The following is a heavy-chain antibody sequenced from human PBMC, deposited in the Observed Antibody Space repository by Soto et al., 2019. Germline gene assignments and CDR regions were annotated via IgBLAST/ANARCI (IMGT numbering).Heavy chain of an antibody. CDR2: IYYSGST. Sequence: SETLSLTCTVSGGSISSGGYYWSWIRQHPGKGLEWIGYIYYSGSTYYNPSLKSRVTISVDTSKNQFSLKLSSVTAADTAVYYCARANYDILTGYPVPGWFDPWGQGTLVTVSS. CDR1: GGSISSGGYY. V-gene: IGHV4-31*03. D-gene: IGHD3-9*01. J-gene: IGHJ5*02. CDR3: ARANYDILTGYPVPGWFDP.